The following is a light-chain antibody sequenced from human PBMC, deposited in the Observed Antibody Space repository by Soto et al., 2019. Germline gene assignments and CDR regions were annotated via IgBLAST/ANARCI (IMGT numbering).Light chain of an antibody. CDR1: QRVGNR. CDR3: QQYKNWYS. CDR2: RAS. J-gene: IGKJ2*01. V-gene: IGKV3-15*01. Sequence: EIVMTQFPATLSVSPGERATLSCRASQRVGNRLAWYQQKPGQAPRLLLYRASYRATGIAARFSGSGSGTEFTLTISSLQSEDFAVYYCQQYKNWYSFGQGTKLEIK.